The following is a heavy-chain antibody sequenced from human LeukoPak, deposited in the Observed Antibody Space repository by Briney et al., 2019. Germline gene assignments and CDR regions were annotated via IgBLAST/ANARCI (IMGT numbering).Heavy chain of an antibody. CDR3: TTNYPRPEYYDFWSGYYTQDAFDI. CDR2: ISSSNNTI. D-gene: IGHD3-3*01. Sequence: GGSLRLSCAASGFTFSSYSMNWVRQAPGKGLEWVSYISSSNNTIYYADSVKGRFTISRDNAKNSLYLQMNSLRAEDTAVYYCTTNYPRPEYYDFWSGYYTQDAFDIWGQGTMVTVSS. V-gene: IGHV3-48*04. J-gene: IGHJ3*02. CDR1: GFTFSSYS.